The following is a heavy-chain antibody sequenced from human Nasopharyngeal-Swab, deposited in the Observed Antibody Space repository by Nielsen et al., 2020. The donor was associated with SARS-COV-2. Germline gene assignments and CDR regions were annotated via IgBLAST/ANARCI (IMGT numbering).Heavy chain of an antibody. J-gene: IGHJ4*02. CDR3: ARDLGDNGGGWS. Sequence: SVKVSCKTSGGTFSSHVISWVRQAPGQGLEWMGRIIPIVGTPNYAQKFQDRVTITGDKSTTTGYMELSSLRSEDTAVYYCARDLGDNGGGWSWGQGTLVTVSS. V-gene: IGHV1-69*04. CDR1: GGTFSSHV. D-gene: IGHD6-19*01. CDR2: IIPIVGTP.